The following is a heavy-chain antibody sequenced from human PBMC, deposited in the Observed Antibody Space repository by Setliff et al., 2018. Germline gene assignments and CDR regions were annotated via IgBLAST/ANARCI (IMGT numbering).Heavy chain of an antibody. CDR1: GFTLRNSG. D-gene: IGHD6-19*01. CDR2: ISYDGFKI. CDR3: AREGSIGWSQYFHH. Sequence: GGSLRLSCAASGFTLRNSGMHWVRQAPGRGLEWVTFISYDGFKIYYAESVKGRCTISRDISTNTLFLEIDSLRSEDTGLYYCAREGSIGWSQYFHHWGQGTPVTVSS. J-gene: IGHJ1*01. V-gene: IGHV3-30*03.